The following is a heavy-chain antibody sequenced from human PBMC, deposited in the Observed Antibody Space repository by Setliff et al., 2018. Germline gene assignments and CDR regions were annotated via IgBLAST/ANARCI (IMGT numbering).Heavy chain of an antibody. CDR3: ARGLTTTDSSGYYWRDDAFDI. CDR2: IYSSGST. J-gene: IGHJ3*02. CDR1: GGSISSGDYY. V-gene: IGHV4-30-4*08. D-gene: IGHD3-22*01. Sequence: PSETLSLTCTVSGGSISSGDYYWSWIRQPPGKGLEWIGYIYSSGSTYYNPSLKSRVSISVDTSKNQVSLKLNSVTATDTAVYYCARGLTTTDSSGYYWRDDAFDIWGQGTMVTVSS.